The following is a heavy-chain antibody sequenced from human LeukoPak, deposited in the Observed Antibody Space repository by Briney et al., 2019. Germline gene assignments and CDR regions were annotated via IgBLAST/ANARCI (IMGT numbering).Heavy chain of an antibody. Sequence: GGSLRLSCAASGFTFSSYSMNWVRQAPGKGLGWFSSISSSSSYIYYADSVKGRFTISRDNAKNSLYLQMNSLRAEDTAVYYCARSAAAGTFFDYWGQGTLVTVSS. CDR3: ARSAAAGTFFDY. CDR2: ISSSSSYI. V-gene: IGHV3-21*01. J-gene: IGHJ4*02. CDR1: GFTFSSYS. D-gene: IGHD6-13*01.